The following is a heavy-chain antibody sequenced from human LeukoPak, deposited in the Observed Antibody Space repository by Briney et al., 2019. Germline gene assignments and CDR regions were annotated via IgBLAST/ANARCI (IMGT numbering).Heavy chain of an antibody. V-gene: IGHV3-48*03. CDR3: ARAGEIYYYDSSGYTGDAFDI. Sequence: AGGSLRLSCAASGFTFNSYAMGWVRQAPGKGLEWVSYISSSGSTIYYADSVKGRFTISRDNAKNSLYLQMNSLRAEDTAVYYCARAGEIYYYDSSGYTGDAFDIWGQGTMVTVSS. CDR1: GFTFNSYA. J-gene: IGHJ3*02. CDR2: ISSSGSTI. D-gene: IGHD3-22*01.